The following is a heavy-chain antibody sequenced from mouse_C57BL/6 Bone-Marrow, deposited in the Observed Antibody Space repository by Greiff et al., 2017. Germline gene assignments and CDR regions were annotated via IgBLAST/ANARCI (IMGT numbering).Heavy chain of an antibody. J-gene: IGHJ4*01. CDR3: AYYDYDVGYAMDY. CDR2: IDPSDSET. Sequence: QVQLQQPGAELVRPGSSVKLSCKASGYTFTSYWMHWVKQRPIQGLEWIGNIDPSDSETHYNQKFKDKATLTVDKSSSTAYMQLSSLTSEDSAVYYCAYYDYDVGYAMDYWGQGTSVTVSS. V-gene: IGHV1-52*01. CDR1: GYTFTSYW. D-gene: IGHD2-4*01.